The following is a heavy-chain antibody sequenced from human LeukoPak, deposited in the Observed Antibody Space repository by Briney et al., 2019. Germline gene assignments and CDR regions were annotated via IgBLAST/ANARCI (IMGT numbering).Heavy chain of an antibody. CDR3: ATYSGAHHKTFDD. J-gene: IGHJ4*02. D-gene: IGHD1-26*01. V-gene: IGHV3-23*01. CDR2: ISGSGGST. CDR1: GFSVSSNY. Sequence: PGGSLRLSCAASGFSVSSNYMNWVRQAPGKGLEWVSAISGSGGSTYYADSVKGRFTISRDNSKNTLYLQMNSLRAEDTAVYYCATYSGAHHKTFDDWGQGTLVTVSS.